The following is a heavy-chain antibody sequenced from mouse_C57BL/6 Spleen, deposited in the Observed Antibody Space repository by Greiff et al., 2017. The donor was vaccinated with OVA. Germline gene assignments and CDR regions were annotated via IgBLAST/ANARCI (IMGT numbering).Heavy chain of an antibody. J-gene: IGHJ4*01. D-gene: IGHD2-2*01. V-gene: IGHV1-42*01. CDR1: GYSFTGYY. CDR3: ARSRGYDRETSAMDY. Sequence: VQLKQSGPELVKPGASVKISCKASGYSFTGYYMNWVKQSPEKSLEWIGEINPSTGGTTYNQKFKAKATLTVDKSSSTAYMQLKSLTSEDSAVYYCARSRGYDRETSAMDYWGQGTSVTVSS. CDR2: INPSTGGT.